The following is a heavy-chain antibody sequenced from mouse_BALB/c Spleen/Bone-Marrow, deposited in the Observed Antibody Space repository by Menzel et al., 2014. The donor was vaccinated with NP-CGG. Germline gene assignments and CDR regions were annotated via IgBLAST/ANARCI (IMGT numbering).Heavy chain of an antibody. Sequence: VMLVESGAELAKPGASVKMSCKASGYTFTSYWMHWVKQRPGQGLGWIGYINPSTGYTEYDQKFKDKATLTADKSSSTAYMQLSSLTSEDSAVYFCARGRFAYWGQGTLVTVSA. V-gene: IGHV1-7*01. J-gene: IGHJ3*01. CDR3: ARGRFAY. CDR1: GYTFTSYW. CDR2: INPSTGYT.